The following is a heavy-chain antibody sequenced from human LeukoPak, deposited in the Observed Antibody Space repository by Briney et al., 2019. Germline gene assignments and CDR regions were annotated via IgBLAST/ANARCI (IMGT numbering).Heavy chain of an antibody. V-gene: IGHV3-23*01. CDR1: GFTFSSYG. CDR2: ISGSGGST. CDR3: AILAGVTAASTNTPEDY. Sequence: PGGSLRLSCAASGFTFSSYGMSWVRQAPGKGLEWVSAISGSGGSTYYAECVKGRFTISRDNSKNTLYLQMNSLRAEDTAVYYCAILAGVTAASTNTPEDYWGQGTLVTVSS. J-gene: IGHJ4*02. D-gene: IGHD3-10*01.